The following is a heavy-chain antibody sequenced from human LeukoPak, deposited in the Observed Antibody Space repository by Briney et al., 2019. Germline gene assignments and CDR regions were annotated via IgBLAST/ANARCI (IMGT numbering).Heavy chain of an antibody. CDR3: AKGTGDFWSGPNWFDP. J-gene: IGHJ5*02. Sequence: PGGSLRLSCAASGFTFSSYGMHWVRQAPGKGLEWVAVIWYDGSNKYYADSVKGRFTISRDNSKNTLYLQMNSLRAEDTALYYCAKGTGDFWSGPNWFDPWGQGTLVTVSS. CDR1: GFTFSSYG. D-gene: IGHD3-3*01. V-gene: IGHV3-30*02. CDR2: IWYDGSNK.